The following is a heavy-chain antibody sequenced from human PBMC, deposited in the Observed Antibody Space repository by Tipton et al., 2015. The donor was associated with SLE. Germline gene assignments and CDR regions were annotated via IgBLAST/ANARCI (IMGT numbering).Heavy chain of an antibody. Sequence: QSGAEVKKPGESQRISCKGSGYSFTSYWISWVRQMPGKGLEWMGIIYPGDSDTRYSPSFQGQVTISADKSISTAYLQWNSLKASDTAMYYCARLYYYDSRDAFDIWGQGTMVTVSS. J-gene: IGHJ3*02. V-gene: IGHV5-51*03. D-gene: IGHD3-22*01. CDR3: ARLYYYDSRDAFDI. CDR1: GYSFTSYW. CDR2: IYPGDSDT.